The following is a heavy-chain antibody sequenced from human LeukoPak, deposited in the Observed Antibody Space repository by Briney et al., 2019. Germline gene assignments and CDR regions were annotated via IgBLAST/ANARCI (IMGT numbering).Heavy chain of an antibody. CDR1: GGTFSSYA. J-gene: IGHJ4*02. CDR2: IIPIFGTA. D-gene: IGHD1-1*01. Sequence: ASVKVSCKASGGTFSSYAISWVRQAPGQGLEWMGGIIPIFGTANYAQKFQGRVTITADKSTSTAYMELSSLRSEDTAVYYCARNRPGEGSTLGNSFDYWGQGTLVTVSS. V-gene: IGHV1-69*06. CDR3: ARNRPGEGSTLGNSFDY.